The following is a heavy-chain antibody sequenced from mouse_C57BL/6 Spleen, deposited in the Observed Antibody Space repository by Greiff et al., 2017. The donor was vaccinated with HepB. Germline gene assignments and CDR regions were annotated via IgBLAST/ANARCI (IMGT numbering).Heavy chain of an antibody. V-gene: IGHV1-75*01. CDR1: GYTFTDYY. J-gene: IGHJ4*01. Sequence: QVQLQQSGPELVKPGASVKISCKASGYTFTDYYLNWVKQRPGQGLEWIGWIFPGSGSTYYNEKFKGKATLTVDKSSSTAYMLLSSLTSEDSAVYFCARKDYYGSSRLYAMDYWGQGTSVTVSS. CDR3: ARKDYYGSSRLYAMDY. CDR2: IFPGSGST. D-gene: IGHD1-1*01.